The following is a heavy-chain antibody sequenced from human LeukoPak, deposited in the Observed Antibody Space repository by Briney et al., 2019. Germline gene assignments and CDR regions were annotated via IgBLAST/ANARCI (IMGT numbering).Heavy chain of an antibody. Sequence: GGSLRLSCAASPFTFSSYWMSWVRQAPGKGLEWVSAISDSGSDTYYADSVKGRFTISRDNSKNTLYLQMNGLRADDTAVYYCAKRVPYSSSSVYFDSWGQGTLVTVSS. D-gene: IGHD6-6*01. CDR2: ISDSGSDT. J-gene: IGHJ4*02. V-gene: IGHV3-23*01. CDR1: PFTFSSYW. CDR3: AKRVPYSSSSVYFDS.